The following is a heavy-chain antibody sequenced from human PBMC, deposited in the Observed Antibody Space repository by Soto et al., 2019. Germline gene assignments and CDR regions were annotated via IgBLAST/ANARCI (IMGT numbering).Heavy chain of an antibody. CDR3: ARGGGYTYGSLDY. V-gene: IGHV1-69*02. J-gene: IGHJ4*02. Sequence: ASVKVSCKASGGTFSSYTISWVRQAPGQGLEWMGRIIPILGIANYAQKFQGRVTITADKSTSTAYMELSSLRSDDTAVYYCARGGGYTYGSLDYWGQGTPVTVSS. D-gene: IGHD5-18*01. CDR2: IIPILGIA. CDR1: GGTFSSYT.